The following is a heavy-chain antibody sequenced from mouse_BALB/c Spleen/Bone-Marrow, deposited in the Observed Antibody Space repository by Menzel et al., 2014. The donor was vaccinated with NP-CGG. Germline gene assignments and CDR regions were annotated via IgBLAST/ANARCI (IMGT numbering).Heavy chain of an antibody. Sequence: EVQLQQSGPDLVKPSQSLSLTCTVTGYSITSFYGWHWIRQFPGNKLEWMGYINYSGSTNYNPSLKSRISITRDTSKNQFFLQLNSVTTEDTATYYCARSDYYDWAYWGQGTLVTVSA. D-gene: IGHD2-4*01. V-gene: IGHV3-1*02. CDR1: GYSITSFYG. CDR3: ARSDYYDWAY. J-gene: IGHJ3*01. CDR2: INYSGST.